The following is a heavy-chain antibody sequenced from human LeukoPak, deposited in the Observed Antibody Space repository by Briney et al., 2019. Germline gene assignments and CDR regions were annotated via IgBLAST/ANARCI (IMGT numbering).Heavy chain of an antibody. CDR2: IYPGDSDT. D-gene: IGHD2-15*01. V-gene: IGHV5-51*01. CDR1: GYSFTSYW. Sequence: PGESLKISCKGSGYSFTSYWIRWVRQMPGKGLEWIGIIYPGDSDTRYSPSFQGQVTISADKSISTAYLQWSSLKASDTAMHCCARHHCSGGSCYVNWFDPWGQGTLVTVSS. J-gene: IGHJ5*02. CDR3: ARHHCSGGSCYVNWFDP.